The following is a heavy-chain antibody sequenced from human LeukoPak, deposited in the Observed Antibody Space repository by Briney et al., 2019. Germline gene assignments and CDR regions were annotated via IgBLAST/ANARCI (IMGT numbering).Heavy chain of an antibody. V-gene: IGHV3-30*18. J-gene: IGHJ6*04. D-gene: IGHD3-10*01. CDR3: AKTKDYYGSGSYYNYYYYGMDV. CDR1: GFPFSSYG. CDR2: ISYDGSNK. Sequence: GSLRLSCAASGFPFSSYGMHWVRQAPGKGLEWVAVISYDGSNKYYADSVKGRFTISRDNSKNTLYLQMNSLRAEDTAVYYCAKTKDYYGSGSYYNYYYYGMDVWGKGTTVTVSS.